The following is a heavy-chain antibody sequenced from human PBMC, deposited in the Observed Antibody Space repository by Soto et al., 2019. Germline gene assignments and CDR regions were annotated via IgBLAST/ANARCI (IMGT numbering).Heavy chain of an antibody. V-gene: IGHV3-33*01. Sequence: GGSLRLSCAASGFTFSSYGMHWVRQAPGKGLEWVAVIWYDGSNKYYADSVKGRFTISRDNSKNTLYLQMNSLRAEDTACYYCARDPTYYDFWSGYYIPGARYYYGMDVWGQGTTVTVSS. CDR2: IWYDGSNK. CDR3: ARDPTYYDFWSGYYIPGARYYYGMDV. D-gene: IGHD3-3*01. CDR1: GFTFSSYG. J-gene: IGHJ6*02.